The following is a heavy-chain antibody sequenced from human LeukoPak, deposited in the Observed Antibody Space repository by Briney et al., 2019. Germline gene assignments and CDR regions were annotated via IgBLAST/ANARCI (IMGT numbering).Heavy chain of an antibody. CDR1: GGSFSGYY. D-gene: IGHD3-3*01. CDR3: ARARGVLSYYDFWSGYLLDY. CDR2: INHSGST. J-gene: IGHJ4*02. V-gene: IGHV4-34*01. Sequence: SETLSLTCAVYGGSFSGYYWSWIRQPPGKGLEWIGEINHSGSTNYNPSLKSRVTISVDTSKNQFSLKLSSVTAADTAVYYCARARGVLSYYDFWSGYLLDYWGQGTLVTVSS.